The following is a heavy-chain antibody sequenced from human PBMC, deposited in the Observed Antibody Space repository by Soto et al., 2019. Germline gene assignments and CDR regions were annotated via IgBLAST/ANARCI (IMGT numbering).Heavy chain of an antibody. J-gene: IGHJ3*02. V-gene: IGHV3-23*01. Sequence: EVQLLESGGGLVQPGGSLRLSCAASGFTFSSYAMSWVRQAPGKGLEWVSAINGSGGSTYYADSVKGRFTISRDNSKNTLYLQMNSLRAEDTAVYYCAKDVRGYSSGWGHDAFDIWGQGTMVTVSS. CDR2: INGSGGST. CDR3: AKDVRGYSSGWGHDAFDI. CDR1: GFTFSSYA. D-gene: IGHD6-19*01.